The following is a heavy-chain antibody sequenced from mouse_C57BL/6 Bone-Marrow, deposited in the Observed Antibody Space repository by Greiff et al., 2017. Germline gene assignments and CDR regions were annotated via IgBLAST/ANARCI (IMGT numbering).Heavy chain of an antibody. CDR1: GFTFSDYG. Sequence: EVQVVESGGGLVKPGGSLKLSCAASGFTFSDYGMHWVRQAPEKGLEWVAYISSGSSTIYYADTVKGRFTIYRDNAKNTLFLQMTSLRSEDTAMYYCARYDWYYAMDYWGQGTSVTVSS. CDR2: ISSGSSTI. V-gene: IGHV5-17*01. CDR3: ARYDWYYAMDY. J-gene: IGHJ4*01. D-gene: IGHD2-12*01.